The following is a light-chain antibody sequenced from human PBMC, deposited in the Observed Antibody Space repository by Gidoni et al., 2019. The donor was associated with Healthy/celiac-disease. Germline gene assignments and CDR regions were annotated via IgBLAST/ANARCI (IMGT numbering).Light chain of an antibody. J-gene: IGKJ1*01. V-gene: IGKV1-5*01. CDR2: DAA. CDR3: QQYNSYSTWT. Sequence: DIQKTQSPSTLCASVGDRVTITCRASQRISSWLAWSQQTPGKAPKLLIYDAASLESGVPSRFSGSRSGTEFTLTISSLQPDDFATYYCQQYNSYSTWTFGQGTKVEIK. CDR1: QRISSW.